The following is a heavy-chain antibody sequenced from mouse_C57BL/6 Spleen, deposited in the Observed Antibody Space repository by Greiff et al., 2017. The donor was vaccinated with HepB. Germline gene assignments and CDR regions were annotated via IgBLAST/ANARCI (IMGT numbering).Heavy chain of an antibody. V-gene: IGHV3-6*01. CDR1: GYSITSGYY. CDR2: ISYDGSN. CDR3: AGDYDGSYYYAMDY. J-gene: IGHJ4*01. Sequence: DVQLQESGPGLVKPSQSLSLTCSVTGYSITSGYYWNWIRQFPGNKLEWMGYISYDGSNNYNPSLKNRISITRDTSKNQFFLKLNSVTTEDTATYYCAGDYDGSYYYAMDYWGQGTSVTVSS. D-gene: IGHD1-2*01.